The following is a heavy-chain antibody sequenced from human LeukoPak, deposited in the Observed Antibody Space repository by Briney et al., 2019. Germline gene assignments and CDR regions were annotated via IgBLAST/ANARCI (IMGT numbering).Heavy chain of an antibody. J-gene: IGHJ1*01. CDR3: ARDAGGSGYRDAEYFQQ. CDR1: GYTFITYY. V-gene: IGHV1-46*01. Sequence: ASVKVSCKASGYTFITYYIHWVRQAPGQGLEWMGLINPSGGSTSCAQKFRGRVTMTRDMYTSTVYIELSSLRAEDTAVYYCARDAGGSGYRDAEYFQQWGQGTLVTVSS. D-gene: IGHD3-22*01. CDR2: INPSGGST.